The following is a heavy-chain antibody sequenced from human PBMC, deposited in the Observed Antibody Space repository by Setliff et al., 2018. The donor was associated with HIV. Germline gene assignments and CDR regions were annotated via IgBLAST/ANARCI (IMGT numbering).Heavy chain of an antibody. D-gene: IGHD3-3*01. CDR3: AGSKTFYDFWGGYYTHGAFKI. J-gene: IGHJ3*02. CDR1: GYSISTNEW. CDR2: IFYSGIT. Sequence: LSLTCAVSGYSISTNEWWGWIRQPPGKGLEWIGSIFYSGITYYNPSLKSRATISVDTSKNQFSLNLTSVTAADTAVYYCAGSKTFYDFWGGYYTHGAFKIWGLGTMVTVSS. V-gene: IGHV4-38-2*01.